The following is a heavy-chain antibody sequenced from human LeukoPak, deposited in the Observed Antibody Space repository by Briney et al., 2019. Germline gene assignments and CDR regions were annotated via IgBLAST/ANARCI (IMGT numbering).Heavy chain of an antibody. Sequence: SVKVSCKASGGTFSSYAISWVRQAPGQGLEWMGGIIPIFGAANYAQKFQGRVTITADESTSTAYMELSSLRSEDTAVYYCARDSPSPYYDILTGYYYFDYWGQGTLVAVSS. V-gene: IGHV1-69*13. CDR1: GGTFSSYA. CDR3: ARDSPSPYYDILTGYYYFDY. CDR2: IIPIFGAA. D-gene: IGHD3-9*01. J-gene: IGHJ4*02.